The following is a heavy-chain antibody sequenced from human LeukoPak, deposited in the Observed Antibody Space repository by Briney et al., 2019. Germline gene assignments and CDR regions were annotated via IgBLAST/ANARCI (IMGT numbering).Heavy chain of an antibody. CDR1: GGSISGYY. J-gene: IGHJ4*02. D-gene: IGHD5-12*01. V-gene: IGHV4-59*01. CDR2: IYYSGST. Sequence: PSETLSLTCTVSGGSISGYYWTWIRQPPGKGLEWIGYIYYSGSTNYNPSLKSRVTISLDTSKNQFSLKLTSVTAADTAVYYCARARGYSGYDPFDYWGQGTLVTVSS. CDR3: ARARGYSGYDPFDY.